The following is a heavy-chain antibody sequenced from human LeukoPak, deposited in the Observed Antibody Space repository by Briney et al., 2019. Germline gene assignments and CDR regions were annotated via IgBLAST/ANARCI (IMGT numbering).Heavy chain of an antibody. Sequence: PSETLSLTCTVSGGSISSYYWSWIRQPPGKGLEWIGYIYYSGSTNYNPSLKSRVTISVDTSKNQFSLKLSSVTAADTAVYYCARESSSARGFYYFDYWGQGTLVTVSS. J-gene: IGHJ4*02. D-gene: IGHD6-6*01. V-gene: IGHV4-59*12. CDR2: IYYSGST. CDR1: GGSISSYY. CDR3: ARESSSARGFYYFDY.